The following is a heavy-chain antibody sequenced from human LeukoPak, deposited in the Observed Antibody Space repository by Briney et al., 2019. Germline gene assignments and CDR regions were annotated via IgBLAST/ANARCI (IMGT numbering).Heavy chain of an antibody. CDR3: VTDLVIKGYFDY. CDR1: GFTFSSHW. Sequence: GGSLRLSCAASGFTFSSHWMSWVRQVPGKGLEWVGRIRRKTDGETTDHAAPVKGRFTISRDDSKNTLYLQMNSLKTEDTAVYYCVTDLVIKGYFDYWGQGALVTVSS. V-gene: IGHV3-15*01. CDR2: IRRKTDGETT. J-gene: IGHJ4*02. D-gene: IGHD2-21*01.